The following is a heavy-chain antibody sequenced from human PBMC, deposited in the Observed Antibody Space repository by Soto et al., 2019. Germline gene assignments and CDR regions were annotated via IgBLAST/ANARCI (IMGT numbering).Heavy chain of an antibody. J-gene: IGHJ4*02. Sequence: ASVKVSCKASGYTFTSYGISWVRQAPGQGLEWMGWISAYNGNTNYAQKLQGRVTMTTDTSTSTAYMELRSLRSDDTVVYYCARVEMATLLWYYFDYWGQGTLVTVSS. V-gene: IGHV1-18*01. D-gene: IGHD5-12*01. CDR2: ISAYNGNT. CDR3: ARVEMATLLWYYFDY. CDR1: GYTFTSYG.